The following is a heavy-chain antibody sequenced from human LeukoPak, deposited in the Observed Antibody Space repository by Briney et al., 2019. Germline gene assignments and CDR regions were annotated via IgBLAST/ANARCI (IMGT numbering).Heavy chain of an antibody. CDR3: ARAGRSWYGEKGYYFDY. V-gene: IGHV3-66*02. Sequence: GGSLRLTCAASGFTVSSNYMSWVRQAPGKGLEWVSVIYSGGSTYYADSVKGRFTISRDNSKNTLYLQMNSLRAEDTAVYYCARAGRSWYGEKGYYFDYWGQGTLVTVSS. CDR1: GFTVSSNY. CDR2: IYSGGST. D-gene: IGHD6-13*01. J-gene: IGHJ4*02.